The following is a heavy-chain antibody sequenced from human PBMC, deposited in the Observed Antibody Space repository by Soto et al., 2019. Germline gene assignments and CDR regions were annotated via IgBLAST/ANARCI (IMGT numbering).Heavy chain of an antibody. CDR3: ARNDDYYDSSGYPY. CDR2: ISAYNGNT. CDR1: GYTFTSYG. V-gene: IGHV1-18*01. Sequence: ASVKVSCKASGYTFTSYGISWVRQAPGQGLEWMGWISAYNGNTNYAQKLQGRVTMTTDTSTSTAYMELRSLRSDDTAVYYCARNDDYYDSSGYPYWGQGPLVTVSS. D-gene: IGHD3-22*01. J-gene: IGHJ4*02.